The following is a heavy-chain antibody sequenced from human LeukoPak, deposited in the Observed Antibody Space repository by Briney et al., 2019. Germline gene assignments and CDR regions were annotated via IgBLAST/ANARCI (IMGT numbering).Heavy chain of an antibody. D-gene: IGHD5-24*01. Sequence: GGSLRLSCAASGFTFSDYYMSWIRQAPGKGLEWTSYVSSSGSSIYYADSVKGRFTISRDNAKRSLNLQMNSLRVEDTAVYYCARARPRWDFDYWGQGTLVTVSS. CDR3: ARARPRWDFDY. CDR2: VSSSGSSI. CDR1: GFTFSDYY. V-gene: IGHV3-11*04. J-gene: IGHJ4*02.